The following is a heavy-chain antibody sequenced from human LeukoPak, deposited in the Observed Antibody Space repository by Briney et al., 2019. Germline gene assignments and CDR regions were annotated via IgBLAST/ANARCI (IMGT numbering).Heavy chain of an antibody. CDR1: GFTFSSYG. CDR3: AKGAAGTAGYYYYYYMDV. CDR2: ISGSTGSK. Sequence: AGGSLRLSCAASGFTFSSYGMSWVRQAPGKGLEWVSAISGSTGSKYYADSVKGRFTISRDNSKNTLYLQMNSLRAEDTAIYYCAKGAAGTAGYYYYYYMDVGGKGTTVSVFS. V-gene: IGHV3-23*01. J-gene: IGHJ6*03. D-gene: IGHD6-19*01.